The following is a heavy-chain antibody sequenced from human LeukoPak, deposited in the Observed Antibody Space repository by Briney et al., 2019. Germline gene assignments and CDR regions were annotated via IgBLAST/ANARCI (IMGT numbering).Heavy chain of an antibody. CDR1: GGSFSGYY. D-gene: IGHD6-13*01. J-gene: IGHJ5*02. V-gene: IGHV4-34*01. CDR3: ARAYHSSWYLNWFDP. CDR2: INHSGST. Sequence: SETLPLTCAVYGGSFSGYYWSWIRQPPGKGLEWIGEINHSGSTNYNPSLKSRVTISVDTSKNQFSLKLSSVTAADTAVYYCARAYHSSWYLNWFDPWGQGTLVTVSS.